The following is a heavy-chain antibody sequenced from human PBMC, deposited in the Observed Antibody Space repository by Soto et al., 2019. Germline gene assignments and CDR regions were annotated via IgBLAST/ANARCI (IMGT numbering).Heavy chain of an antibody. CDR2: MSYDGSSK. J-gene: IGHJ4*02. CDR3: ATDRGWSSADLEY. V-gene: IGHV3-30*03. CDR1: GFNFSSFG. Sequence: QVQLVESGGGVVQPGSSLRLSCAASGFNFSSFGMHWVRQAPGKGLEWVALMSYDGSSKYYQDSLKGRFTISRDKSKNTLYLQMSSLRVEDTAVYYCATDRGWSSADLEYWGQGTLVTVSS. D-gene: IGHD6-19*01.